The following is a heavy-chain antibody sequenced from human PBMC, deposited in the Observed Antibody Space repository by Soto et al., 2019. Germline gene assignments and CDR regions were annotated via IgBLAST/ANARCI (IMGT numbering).Heavy chain of an antibody. Sequence: VQLVESGGGLVQPGRSLRLSCAASGFTFDDYAMHWVRQAPGKGLAWVSGLSWNSGSKGYADSVKGRFTISRDNAKNSLYLQMNSLRAEDTALYYCAKDVFSEWLLFNWFDPWGQGTLVTVSS. J-gene: IGHJ5*02. CDR2: LSWNSGSK. CDR3: AKDVFSEWLLFNWFDP. D-gene: IGHD3-3*01. CDR1: GFTFDDYA. V-gene: IGHV3-9*01.